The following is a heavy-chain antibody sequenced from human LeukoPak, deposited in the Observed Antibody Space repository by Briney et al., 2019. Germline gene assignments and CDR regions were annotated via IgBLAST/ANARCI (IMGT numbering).Heavy chain of an antibody. CDR3: AKDGGGIDY. D-gene: IGHD3-3*01. Sequence: SGGSLRLSCAASGFTFSNYAMTWVRQAPGKGLEWVAVISYDGSNKYYADSVKGRFTISRDNSKNTLYLQMNSLRAEDTAVYYCAKDGGGIDYWGQGTLVTVSS. V-gene: IGHV3-30*18. J-gene: IGHJ4*02. CDR2: ISYDGSNK. CDR1: GFTFSNYA.